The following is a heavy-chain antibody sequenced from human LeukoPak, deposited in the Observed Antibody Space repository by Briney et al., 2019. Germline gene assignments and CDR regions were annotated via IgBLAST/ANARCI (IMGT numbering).Heavy chain of an antibody. V-gene: IGHV3-9*01. D-gene: IGHD1-26*01. J-gene: IGHJ6*02. CDR3: AKDFQIGGATNGGGYYGMDV. CDR2: ISWNSGSI. CDR1: GFTFDDYA. Sequence: GRSLRLSCAASGFTFDDYAMHWVRQAPGKGLEWVSGISWNSGSIGYADSVKGRFTISRDNAKNSLYLQMNSLRAEDTALYYCAKDFQIGGATNGGGYYGMDVWGQGTTVTVSS.